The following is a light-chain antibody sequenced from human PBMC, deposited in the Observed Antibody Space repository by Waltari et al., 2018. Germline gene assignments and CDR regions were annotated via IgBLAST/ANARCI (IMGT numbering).Light chain of an antibody. CDR1: SRDIGRSDW. V-gene: IGLV2-14*03. CDR2: DVS. J-gene: IGLJ1*01. Sequence: QSALTQPASVSGSPGQSIPISCTGSSRDIGRSDWVSWYQQHPGKAPKVVIFDVSYRPSGVSNRFSGSKSGNTASLTISGLQAEDEADYYCTSYTTRHSLVFGTGTKVTVL. CDR3: TSYTTRHSLV.